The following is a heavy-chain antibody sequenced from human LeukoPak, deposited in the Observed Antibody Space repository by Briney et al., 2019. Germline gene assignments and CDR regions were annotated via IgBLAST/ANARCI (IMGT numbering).Heavy chain of an antibody. V-gene: IGHV4-59*01. J-gene: IGHJ4*02. CDR3: ARDLCSSTSCYERGFDY. Sequence: KPSETLSLTCTVSGGSISSYYWSWIRQPPGKGLEWIGYIYYSGSTNYNPSLESRVTISVDTSKNQFSLKLSSVTAADTAVYYCARDLCSSTSCYERGFDYWGQGTLVTVSS. CDR2: IYYSGST. D-gene: IGHD2-2*01. CDR1: GGSISSYY.